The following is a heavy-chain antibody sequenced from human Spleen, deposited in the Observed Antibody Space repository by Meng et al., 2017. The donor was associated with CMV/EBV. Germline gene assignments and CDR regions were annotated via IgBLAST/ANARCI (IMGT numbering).Heavy chain of an antibody. J-gene: IGHJ5*02. D-gene: IGHD6-19*01. CDR3: ARDLRSLTSIAVGFDP. CDR2: ISSSSSYI. V-gene: IGHV3-21*01. Sequence: GESLKISCVASGFTFNTYSMNWVRQAPGKGLEWVSSISSSSSYIYYADSVKGRFTISRDNAKNSLYLQMNRLRAEDTAVYYCARDLRSLTSIAVGFDPWGQGTLVTVSS. CDR1: GFTFNTYS.